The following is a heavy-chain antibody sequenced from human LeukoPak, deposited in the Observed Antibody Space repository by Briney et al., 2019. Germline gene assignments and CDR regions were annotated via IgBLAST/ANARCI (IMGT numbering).Heavy chain of an antibody. J-gene: IGHJ4*02. CDR1: GFTFSAYG. CDR3: AKVPWSLRTYTGATPPYYFDY. V-gene: IGHV3-23*01. CDR2: ISGSGGST. Sequence: PGVSLRLLCAASGFTFSAYGMRGVRQSPREAVEWVSDISGSGGSTYYADFVKGRFTISRDNSKTTVYMQMNSLRAEDTAVYYSAKVPWSLRTYTGATPPYYFDYWGQGTLVTVSS. D-gene: IGHD7-27*01.